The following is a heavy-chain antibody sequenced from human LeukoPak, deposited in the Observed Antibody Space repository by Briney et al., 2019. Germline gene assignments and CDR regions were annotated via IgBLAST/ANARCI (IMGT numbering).Heavy chain of an antibody. Sequence: ETLSLTCAVYGGSFSGYYWSWVRQAPGKGLEWVSAISGSGGSTYYADSVKGRFTISRDNSKNTLYLQMNSLRAEDTAVYYCAKVTAIPPYYYYGMDVWGQGTTVTVSS. J-gene: IGHJ6*02. CDR1: GGSFSGYY. CDR2: ISGSGGST. CDR3: AKVTAIPPYYYYGMDV. D-gene: IGHD2-21*02. V-gene: IGHV3-23*01.